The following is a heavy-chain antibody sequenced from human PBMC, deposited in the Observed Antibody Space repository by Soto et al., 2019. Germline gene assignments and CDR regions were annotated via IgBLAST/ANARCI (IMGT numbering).Heavy chain of an antibody. V-gene: IGHV3-23*01. CDR2: TSYGGGST. CDR3: AKGESYYYDSSGYWNY. J-gene: IGHJ4*02. CDR1: GFTFSGYA. Sequence: GGSLRLSCAASGFTFSGYAMNWVRQAPGKGLEWVSGTSYGGGSTNYADSVKGRFTISRDNSKNTLYLQMNSLRGEDTAVYYCAKGESYYYDSSGYWNYWGQGTLVTVSS. D-gene: IGHD3-22*01.